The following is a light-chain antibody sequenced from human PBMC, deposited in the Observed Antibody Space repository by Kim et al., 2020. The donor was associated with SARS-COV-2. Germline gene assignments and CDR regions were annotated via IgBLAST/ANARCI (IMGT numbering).Light chain of an antibody. J-gene: IGKJ4*01. V-gene: IGKV3-11*01. CDR3: QQRANWPPLT. CDR1: QRITTY. Sequence: SPGESATLSCRASQRITTYLAWYQQKPGQAPRLLIYDASSRATGVPARFSGSGSGTDFTLTISSLEPEDFAVYYCQQRANWPPLTFGGGTKVDIK. CDR2: DAS.